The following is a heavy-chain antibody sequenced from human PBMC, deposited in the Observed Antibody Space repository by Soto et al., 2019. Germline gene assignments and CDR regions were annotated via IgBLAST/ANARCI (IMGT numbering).Heavy chain of an antibody. CDR2: ISSNGGST. J-gene: IGHJ4*02. D-gene: IGHD2-15*01. CDR1: GFTFSSYA. Sequence: GGSLRLSCSASGFTFSSYAMHWVRQAPGKGLEYVSAISSNGGSTYYADSVKGRFTISRDNSKNTLYLQMSSLRAEDTAVYYCVKTYAAATRYYFDYWGRGTLVTVSS. V-gene: IGHV3-64D*06. CDR3: VKTYAAATRYYFDY.